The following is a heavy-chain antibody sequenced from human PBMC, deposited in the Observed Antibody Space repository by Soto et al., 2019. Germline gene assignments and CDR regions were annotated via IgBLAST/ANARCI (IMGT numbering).Heavy chain of an antibody. CDR3: ATLGSGSYDY. J-gene: IGHJ4*01. V-gene: IGHV1-69*02. CDR2: ISPTVGIP. Sequence: QVHLVQSGAEVKKPGSSVTVSCQASGGTFSSYIISWVRQAPGQGLEWMGRISPTVGIPNYAQKFQGRVTITADRSTSTAYMELNSLRSEDTAMYYCATLGSGSYDYWGRGTLVTVSS. CDR1: GGTFSSYI. D-gene: IGHD1-26*01.